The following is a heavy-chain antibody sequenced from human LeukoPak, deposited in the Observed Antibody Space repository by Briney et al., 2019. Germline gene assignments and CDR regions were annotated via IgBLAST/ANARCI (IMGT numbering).Heavy chain of an antibody. V-gene: IGHV4-4*02. Sequence: SETLSLTCAVSGGSISSSNWWSWVRQPPGKGLEWIGEIYHSGSTNYNPSLKSRVTISVDKSKNQFSLKLSSVTAADTAVYYCARGHRRRIWLGTSFDYWGQGTLVTVSS. D-gene: IGHD5-24*01. CDR3: ARGHRRRIWLGTSFDY. CDR2: IYHSGST. J-gene: IGHJ4*02. CDR1: GGSISSSNW.